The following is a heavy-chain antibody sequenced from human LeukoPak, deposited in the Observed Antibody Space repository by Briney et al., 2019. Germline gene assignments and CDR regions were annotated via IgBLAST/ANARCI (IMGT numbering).Heavy chain of an antibody. CDR2: IYLSGST. J-gene: IGHJ6*03. D-gene: IGHD3-3*01. CDR1: GGSISSGGSD. CDR3: ARQGGARYDFWSANWGIGYMDV. Sequence: PSQTLSLACTVSGGSISSGGSDWGWLRQPPGKGLEWFGYIYLSGSTYYNPSPKSRVTISVDRSTNQFSLKLSSVTAADTAVYYCARQGGARYDFWSANWGIGYMDVWGKGTTVTVSS. V-gene: IGHV4-30-2*01.